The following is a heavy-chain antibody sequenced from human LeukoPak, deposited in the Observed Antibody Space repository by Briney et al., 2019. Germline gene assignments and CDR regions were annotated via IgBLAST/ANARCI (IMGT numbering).Heavy chain of an antibody. CDR2: INHSGST. CDR3: ARGGGFYYMDV. Sequence: PSETLSLTCAVYGGSFSGYYWSWIRQPPGKGLEWIGEINHSGSTNYNPSLKSRVTISVDTSKNQFSLKLSSVTAADTAVYYCARGGGFYYMDVWNNGTTVTISS. J-gene: IGHJ6*03. D-gene: IGHD3-16*01. CDR1: GGSFSGYY. V-gene: IGHV4-34*01.